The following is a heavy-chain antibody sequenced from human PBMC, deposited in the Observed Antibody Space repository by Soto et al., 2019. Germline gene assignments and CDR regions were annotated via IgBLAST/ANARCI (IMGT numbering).Heavy chain of an antibody. CDR2: ISGSGGST. J-gene: IGHJ6*03. CDR3: AKDGYGNIGESQNTYYYYYYMDV. CDR1: GFTFSSYA. V-gene: IGHV3-23*01. Sequence: GESLKISCAASGFTFSSYAMSWVRQAPGKGLEWVSAISGSGGSTYYADSVKGRFTISRDNSKNTLYLQMNSLRAEDTAVYYCAKDGYGNIGESQNTYYYYYYMDVWGKGTTVTVSS. D-gene: IGHD3-10*01.